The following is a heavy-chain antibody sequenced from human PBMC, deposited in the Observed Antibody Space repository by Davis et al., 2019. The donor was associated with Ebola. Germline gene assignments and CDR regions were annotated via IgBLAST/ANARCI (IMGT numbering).Heavy chain of an antibody. Sequence: GGSLRLSCVASGLTFSRYGMHWVRQTLGKGLEWVAFIWFDGRNEHYIDSVKGRFTVSRDNSKNTLFLQMNSLRPEDTAVYYCAKDPLGHTGENDYWGQGTLVTVSS. CDR3: AKDPLGHTGENDY. CDR1: GLTFSRYG. V-gene: IGHV3-30*02. D-gene: IGHD2-8*02. J-gene: IGHJ4*02. CDR2: IWFDGRNE.